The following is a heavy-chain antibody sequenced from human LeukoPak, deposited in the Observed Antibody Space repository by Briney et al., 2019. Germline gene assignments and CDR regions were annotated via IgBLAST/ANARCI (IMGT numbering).Heavy chain of an antibody. D-gene: IGHD1-26*01. CDR3: ARRRVVGSTDDAFDI. J-gene: IGHJ3*02. CDR2: ISSDGNTK. Sequence: GGSLRLSCAASGFTFSSYAMHWVRQAPGKGLEWAAVISSDGNTKYYADSVKGRFTISRDNSNNTLYLQMNSLRADDTAIYYCARRRVVGSTDDAFDIWGQGTMVTLSS. V-gene: IGHV3-30-3*01. CDR1: GFTFSSYA.